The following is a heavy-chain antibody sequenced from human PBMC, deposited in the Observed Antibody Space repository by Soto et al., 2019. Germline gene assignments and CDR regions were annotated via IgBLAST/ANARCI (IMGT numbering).Heavy chain of an antibody. CDR1: GYTFTSYA. J-gene: IGHJ4*02. CDR2: FDPEDGET. Sequence: ASVKVSCKASGYTFTSYAMHWVRQAPGKGLEWMGGFDPEDGETIYAQKFQGRVTMTEDTSTDTAYMELSSLRSEDTAVYYCATELFTMVRGVQKPVDYWGQGTLVTVSS. CDR3: ATELFTMVRGVQKPVDY. D-gene: IGHD3-10*01. V-gene: IGHV1-24*01.